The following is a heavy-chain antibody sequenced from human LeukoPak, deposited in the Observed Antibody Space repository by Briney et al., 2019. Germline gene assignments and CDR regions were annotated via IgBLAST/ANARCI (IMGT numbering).Heavy chain of an antibody. V-gene: IGHV3-74*01. J-gene: IGHJ4*02. D-gene: IGHD6-13*01. Sequence: GGSLRLSCAASGFTFSTYWMHWVRQAPGKGLVWVSRINTDGSSTTYADSVKGRFTISRDNAKKTLYLQMNSLRAEDTGVYYCARPEYSAISWYDYWGQGTLVTVSS. CDR3: ARPEYSAISWYDY. CDR2: INTDGSST. CDR1: GFTFSTYW.